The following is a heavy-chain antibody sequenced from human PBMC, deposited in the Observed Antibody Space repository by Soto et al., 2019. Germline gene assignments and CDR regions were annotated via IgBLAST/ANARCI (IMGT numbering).Heavy chain of an antibody. V-gene: IGHV4-4*07. D-gene: IGHD1-1*01. CDR2: MFSSGST. Sequence: SETLSLTCTVSGGSMSTYNWSWIRQPAGKGLQWIGRMFSSGSTNYDPSLKSRVSMSLDTSKNQFSLYLRSVTAADTAVYYCARGTTDSGKNWFDSWGQGTPVTVSS. CDR1: GGSMSTYN. CDR3: ARGTTDSGKNWFDS. J-gene: IGHJ5*01.